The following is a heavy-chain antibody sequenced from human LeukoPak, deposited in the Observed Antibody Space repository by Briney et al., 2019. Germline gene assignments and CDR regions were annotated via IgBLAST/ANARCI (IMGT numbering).Heavy chain of an antibody. J-gene: IGHJ4*02. V-gene: IGHV4-38-2*02. CDR2: FYHGGST. CDR1: GYSISTGYY. CDR3: ARDLYGGSDSSGYFYPFDY. D-gene: IGHD3-22*01. Sequence: SETLSLTCTVSGYSISTGYYWDWIRQPPGKGLEWIGTFYHGGSTYYNPSLKSRVTISVDTSKNQFSLKLSSVTAADTAVYYCARDLYGGSDSSGYFYPFDYWGQGTLVTVSS.